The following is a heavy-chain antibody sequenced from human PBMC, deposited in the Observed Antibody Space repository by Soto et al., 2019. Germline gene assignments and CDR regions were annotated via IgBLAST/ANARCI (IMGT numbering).Heavy chain of an antibody. CDR2: FYWDDDK. CDR3: ASSKGAASGTGNCFDP. Sequence: SGPTLVNPTAPLTLTCTFSGFSLNTDGGAVGWIRQPPGKALEWLGLFYWDDDKRYSPSQESRLSITSDTSKSQVILTMTNMEPLDTGIYSCASSKGAASGTGNCFDPWGQGTPVTVSS. CDR1: GFSLNTDGGA. V-gene: IGHV2-5*02. D-gene: IGHD1-1*01. J-gene: IGHJ5*02.